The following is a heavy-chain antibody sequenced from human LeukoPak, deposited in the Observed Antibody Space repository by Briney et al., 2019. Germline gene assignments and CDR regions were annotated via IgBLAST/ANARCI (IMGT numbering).Heavy chain of an antibody. J-gene: IGHJ4*02. CDR1: GGSFSGYY. CDR3: ASVRKGLRYFDY. Sequence: SETLSLTCAVYGGSFSGYYWSWIRQPPGEGLEWIGEINHSGSTNYNPSLKSRVTISVDTSKNQFSLKLSSVTAADTAVYYCASVRKGLRYFDYWGQGTLVTVSS. V-gene: IGHV4-34*01. D-gene: IGHD3-16*01. CDR2: INHSGST.